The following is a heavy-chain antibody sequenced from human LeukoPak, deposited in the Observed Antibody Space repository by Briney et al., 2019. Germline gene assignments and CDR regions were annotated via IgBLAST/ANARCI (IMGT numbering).Heavy chain of an antibody. CDR3: AREYNGGAPNWFDP. CDR2: IYYSGST. Sequence: SETLSLTCTVSGGSISSYYWSWIRQPPGKGLECIGYIYYSGSTNYNPSLKSRVTISVDTSKNQFSLKLSSVTAADTAVYYCAREYNGGAPNWFDPWGQGTLVTVSS. D-gene: IGHD3-16*01. J-gene: IGHJ5*02. V-gene: IGHV4-59*01. CDR1: GGSISSYY.